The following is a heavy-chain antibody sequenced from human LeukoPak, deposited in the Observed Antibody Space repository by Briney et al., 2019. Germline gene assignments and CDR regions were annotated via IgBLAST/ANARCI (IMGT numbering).Heavy chain of an antibody. V-gene: IGHV3-11*01. D-gene: IGHD4-17*01. CDR3: ARDQQRVDYGDYVTH. Sequence: GGSLRLSCAASGFTFSAYYMSWIRQAPGKGLEWVSYISSSGSTIYYADSVKGRFTISRDNAKNSLYLQMNSLRDEDTAVYYCARDQQRVDYGDYVTHWGQGTLVTVSS. CDR2: ISSSGSTI. CDR1: GFTFSAYY. J-gene: IGHJ4*02.